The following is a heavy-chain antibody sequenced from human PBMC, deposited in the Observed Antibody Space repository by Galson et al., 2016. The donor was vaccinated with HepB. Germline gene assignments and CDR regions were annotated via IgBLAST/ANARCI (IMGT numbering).Heavy chain of an antibody. J-gene: IGHJ4*02. V-gene: IGHV1-46*01. D-gene: IGHD2-2*01. CDR2: FNPSGGYT. CDR1: GYTFTNYY. Sequence: SCKASGYTFTNYYMHWVRQAPGEGLEWMGIFNPSGGYTSYAQRFQDRVIITADTSTSTVYMELSSLRSEDTAVYFCARDIVVVPAAAVTPAFDYWGQGTLVTVSS. CDR3: ARDIVVVPAAAVTPAFDY.